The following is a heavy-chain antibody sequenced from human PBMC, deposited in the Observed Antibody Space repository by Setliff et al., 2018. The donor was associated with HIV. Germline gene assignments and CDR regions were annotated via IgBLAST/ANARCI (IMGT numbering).Heavy chain of an antibody. D-gene: IGHD7-27*01. CDR3: ARDKTGDLWYFDS. CDR2: ISPNNGDT. V-gene: IGHV1-2*02. J-gene: IGHJ4*02. Sequence: ASVKVSCKACGYTFTDYFMHWVRQAPGQGLEWMGWISPNNGDTNIPQTFQGRVTMTRDTSINTAYMEFSSLRSDDTAVYYCARDKTGDLWYFDSWGQGTLVTVSS. CDR1: GYTFTDYF.